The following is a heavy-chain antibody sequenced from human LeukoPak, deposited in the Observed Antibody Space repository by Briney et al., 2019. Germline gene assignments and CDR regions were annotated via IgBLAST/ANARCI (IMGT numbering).Heavy chain of an antibody. V-gene: IGHV4-31*03. CDR2: IYYSGST. J-gene: IGHJ5*02. CDR3: ASFRSGYGDYGNWFDP. D-gene: IGHD4-17*01. Sequence: SETLSLTCTVSGGSISSGGYYWSWIRQHPGKGLEWIGYIYYSGSTYYNPSLKSRVTISVDTSKNQFSLKLSSVTAADTAVYYCASFRSGYGDYGNWFDPWGQGTLVIVSS. CDR1: GGSISSGGYY.